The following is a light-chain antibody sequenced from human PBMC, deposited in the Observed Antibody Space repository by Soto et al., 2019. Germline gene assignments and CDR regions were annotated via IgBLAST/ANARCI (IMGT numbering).Light chain of an antibody. CDR3: SSYGASSTL. CDR2: DFI. V-gene: IGLV2-14*03. Sequence: QSVLTQPASVSGSPGQSITISFTVIISDIVVYNYVSFYQQHPFKAPKLLIYDFIYLPPLISCRFSVSNSGNTSSLTISLLQPEDEADDYRSSYGASSTLFGGGTKVTVL. CDR1: ISDIVVYNY. J-gene: IGLJ2*01.